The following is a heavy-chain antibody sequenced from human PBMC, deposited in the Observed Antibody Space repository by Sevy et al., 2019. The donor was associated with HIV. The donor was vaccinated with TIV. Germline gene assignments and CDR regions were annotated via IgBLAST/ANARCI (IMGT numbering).Heavy chain of an antibody. CDR3: ARDWGTPPTAILYHFDF. CDR2: ISYNGEDE. Sequence: GGSLRLSCVASTFTFSHYAMHWVRQAPGKGLQWVASISYNGEDENYADSVAGRFTISRDNPKNTLFLQMSSLRPEDTALYYCARDWGTPPTAILYHFDFWGQVIPVTVSS. V-gene: IGHV3-30*04. CDR1: TFTFSHYA. J-gene: IGHJ4*02. D-gene: IGHD3-16*01.